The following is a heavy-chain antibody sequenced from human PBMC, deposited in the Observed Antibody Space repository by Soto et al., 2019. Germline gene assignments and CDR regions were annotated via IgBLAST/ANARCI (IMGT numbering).Heavy chain of an antibody. CDR2: IHVSGTT. J-gene: IGHJ5*02. Sequence: SETLSVTGVVSGGSVSSISYSWGWIRKAPVKGLEWIWSIHVSGTTYYNPSLTSRVTMSVDTSKNQFPLRVSSVTAADTAVYHCARQAGPSGDYNWFDPWAQGTLVTVYS. D-gene: IGHD2-21*02. V-gene: IGHV4-39*01. CDR3: ARQAGPSGDYNWFDP. CDR1: GGSVSSISYS.